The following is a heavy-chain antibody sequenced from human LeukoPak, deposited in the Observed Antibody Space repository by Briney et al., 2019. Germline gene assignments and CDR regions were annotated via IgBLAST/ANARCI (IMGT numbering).Heavy chain of an antibody. CDR2: IIPIFGTA. V-gene: IGHV1-69*05. Sequence: SVTVSCKASGGTFSSYAISWVRQAPGQGLEWMGGIIPIFGTANYAQKFQGRVTITTDESTSTAYMELSSLRSEDTAVYYCASVPLAYCGGDWGCWFDPWGQGTLVTVSS. CDR1: GGTFSSYA. J-gene: IGHJ5*02. CDR3: ASVPLAYCGGDWGCWFDP. D-gene: IGHD2-21*02.